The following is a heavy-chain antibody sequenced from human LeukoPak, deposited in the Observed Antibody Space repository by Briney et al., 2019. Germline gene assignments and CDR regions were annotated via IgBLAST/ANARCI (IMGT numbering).Heavy chain of an antibody. CDR3: ARTVPGYCSGGSCLGY. V-gene: IGHV3-66*01. J-gene: IGHJ4*02. CDR2: IFSGRNT. CDR1: GFTVSSNY. D-gene: IGHD2-15*01. Sequence: GGSLRLSCAASGFTVSSNYMSWVRQAPGKGLDWVSVIFSGRNTYYADSVKGRFTISTDNSKNTLDLQMNSLRAEDTAVYYCARTVPGYCSGGSCLGYRGQGTLVAVSS.